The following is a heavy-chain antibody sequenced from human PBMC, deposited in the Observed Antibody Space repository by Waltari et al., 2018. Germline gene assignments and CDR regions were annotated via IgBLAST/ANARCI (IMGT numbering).Heavy chain of an antibody. CDR1: GFTFRSYA. CDR2: IGGIDGRT. V-gene: IGHV3-23*04. D-gene: IGHD5-12*01. Sequence: EVQLVESGGGLVQPGGSLRLSCAASGFTFRSYAMSWVRQAPGRGLGWVSSIGGIDGRTNYADSAKGRFTISRDNVKNTLCLQMNSLRADDAAVYYCAKDLGGFSGSHWYFDLWGRGTLVTVSS. J-gene: IGHJ2*01. CDR3: AKDLGGFSGSHWYFDL.